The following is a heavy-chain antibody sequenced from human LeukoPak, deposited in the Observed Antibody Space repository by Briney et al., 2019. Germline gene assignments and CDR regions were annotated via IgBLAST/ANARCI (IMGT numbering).Heavy chain of an antibody. V-gene: IGHV3-74*01. Sequence: GGSLRLSCAASGFTFSSYWMHWVRQGPGKGLVWVSRIDVDERTTDYADSVRGRFTISRDGAKNTLYLQMNSLRAEDTAVYYCVRDMSKAVTGTGAFDLWGQGTTVTVSS. CDR3: VRDMSKAVTGTGAFDL. CDR1: GFTFSSYW. D-gene: IGHD1-7*01. CDR2: IDVDERTT. J-gene: IGHJ3*01.